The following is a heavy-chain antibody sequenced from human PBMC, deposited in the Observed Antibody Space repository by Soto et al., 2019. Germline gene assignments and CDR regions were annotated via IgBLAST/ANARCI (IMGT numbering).Heavy chain of an antibody. CDR2: ISYDGSNK. J-gene: IGHJ6*02. V-gene: IGHV3-30*18. CDR3: AKNILTGYYFGMDV. D-gene: IGHD3-9*01. CDR1: GFTFSSYG. Sequence: GGSLRLSXAASGFTFSSYGMHWVRQAPGKGLEWVAVISYDGSNKYYADSVKGRFTISRDNSKNTLYLQMNSLRAEDTAVYYCAKNILTGYYFGMDVWGQGTTVTVS.